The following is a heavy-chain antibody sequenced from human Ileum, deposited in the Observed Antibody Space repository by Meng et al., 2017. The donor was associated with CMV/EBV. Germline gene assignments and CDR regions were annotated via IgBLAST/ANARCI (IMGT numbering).Heavy chain of an antibody. D-gene: IGHD3-3*01. CDR3: AGALNDFWSGPFGY. Sequence: GGSLRLSCAASRFTFSTYSMNWVRQAPGKGLEWVSYISSRSNTMYYTDSVKGRFTISRDNAKNSLYLKMNRLRAEDTALYYCAGALNDFWSGPFGYWGQGTLVTVSS. V-gene: IGHV3-48*04. CDR2: ISSRSNTM. J-gene: IGHJ4*02. CDR1: RFTFSTYS.